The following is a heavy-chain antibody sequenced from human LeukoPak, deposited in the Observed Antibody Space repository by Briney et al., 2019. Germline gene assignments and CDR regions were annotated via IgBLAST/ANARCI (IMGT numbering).Heavy chain of an antibody. CDR3: VRVKGTYFDF. J-gene: IGHJ4*02. D-gene: IGHD1-1*01. Sequence: GGSLRLSCAVSGFPFSSYSMNWVRPAPGKGLEWVSYISASGSNIYYLDAVKGRFTVSRDNAMNSLFLQMDRPRAEDTAIYYCVRVKGTYFDFWGQGTLVTVSS. CDR2: ISASGSNI. CDR1: GFPFSSYS. V-gene: IGHV3-48*01.